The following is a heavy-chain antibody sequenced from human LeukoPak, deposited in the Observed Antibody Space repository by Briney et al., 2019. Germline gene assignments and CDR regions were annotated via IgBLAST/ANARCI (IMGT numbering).Heavy chain of an antibody. CDR3: ASYVDTAMASFDY. D-gene: IGHD5-18*01. V-gene: IGHV1-69*04. Sequence: GASVKVSCKASGGTFSSYAISWVRQAPGQGLEWMGRIIPILGIANYAQKLQGGVTITADKSTSTAYMELSSLRSEDTAVYYRASYVDTAMASFDYWGQGTLVTVSS. CDR2: IIPILGIA. CDR1: GGTFSSYA. J-gene: IGHJ4*02.